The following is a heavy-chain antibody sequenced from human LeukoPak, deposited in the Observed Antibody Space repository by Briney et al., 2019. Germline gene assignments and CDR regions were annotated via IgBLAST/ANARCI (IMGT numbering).Heavy chain of an antibody. Sequence: PGGSLRLSCAASGFTFSSYAMSWVRQAPGKGLEWVSSISNSGGRTFYTDSVKGRFTISRDNSKNTLYLQMNSLRAEDTAVYYCARGAAADTDYWGQGTLVTVSS. J-gene: IGHJ4*02. CDR3: ARGAAADTDY. V-gene: IGHV3-23*01. D-gene: IGHD6-13*01. CDR1: GFTFSSYA. CDR2: ISNSGGRT.